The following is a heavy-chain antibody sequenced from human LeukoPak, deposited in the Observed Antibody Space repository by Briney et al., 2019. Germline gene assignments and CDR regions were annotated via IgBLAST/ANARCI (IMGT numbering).Heavy chain of an antibody. J-gene: IGHJ4*02. D-gene: IGHD2-2*01. V-gene: IGHV3-7*01. CDR2: IRQDGSEK. CDR1: GFTFSSYW. Sequence: PGGSLRLSCAASGFTFSSYWMSWGRQAPGKGLEWVANIRQDGSEKYYVDSVKGQFTISRDNAKNSLYLQMTSLRAEDTAVYYCARENRSTSCCFDYWGQGTLVTVSS. CDR3: ARENRSTSCCFDY.